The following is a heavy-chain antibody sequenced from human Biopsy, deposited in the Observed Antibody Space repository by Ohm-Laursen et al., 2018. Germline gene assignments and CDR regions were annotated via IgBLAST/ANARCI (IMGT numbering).Heavy chain of an antibody. Sequence: SSVKVSCKVSGGTFPKYGATWVRQAPGQGLEWLGGNIPILGTGNYAQKFQDRIPVAADTSTSTVTMELRSLRSDDTAVYYCAAKLTGYFHHWGQGTLVIVSS. J-gene: IGHJ1*01. CDR3: AAKLTGYFHH. CDR1: GGTFPKYG. D-gene: IGHD3-9*01. CDR2: NIPILGTG. V-gene: IGHV1-69*06.